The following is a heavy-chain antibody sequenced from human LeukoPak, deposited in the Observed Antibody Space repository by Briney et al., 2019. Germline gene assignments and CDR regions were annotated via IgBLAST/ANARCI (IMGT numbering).Heavy chain of an antibody. V-gene: IGHV4-59*01. J-gene: IGHJ4*02. Sequence: SETLSLTCTVSGGSIRNYHWNWIRQSPGRGLEWIGYIYYTGSTDYNPSLKSRVAISVDTSKNQFSLKLSSVTAADTAVYYCAEGSKPTPGPFNYRGQGTLVNVS. CDR2: IYYTGST. CDR1: GGSIRNYH. D-gene: IGHD1-14*01. CDR3: AEGSKPTPGPFNY.